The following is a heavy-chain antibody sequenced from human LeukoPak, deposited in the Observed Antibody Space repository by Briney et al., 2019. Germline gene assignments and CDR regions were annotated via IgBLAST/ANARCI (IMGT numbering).Heavy chain of an antibody. CDR3: ARVGGSMVLDY. V-gene: IGHV4-31*03. D-gene: IGHD3-10*01. CDR1: GGSISSGGYY. J-gene: IGHJ4*02. CDR2: IYYSGST. Sequence: TSETLSLTCTVSGGSISSGGYYWSWIRQHPGKGLEWIGYIYYSGSTYYNPSLKSRVTISVDTSKNQFSLELSSVTAADTAVYYCARVGGSMVLDYWGQGTLVTVSS.